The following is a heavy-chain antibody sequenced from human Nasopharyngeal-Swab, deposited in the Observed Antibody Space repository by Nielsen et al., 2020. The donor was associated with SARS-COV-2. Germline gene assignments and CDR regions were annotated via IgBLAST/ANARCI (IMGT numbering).Heavy chain of an antibody. CDR3: ARGTNYDFWSNYAHYYFDY. D-gene: IGHD3-3*01. Sequence: SGTLSLTCTVSGGSISSSSYYWAGIRQPPGKGLERIGTIYYSGSTYYNPSLKSRLTLSIDTSTNQFSLKLSSLTAADTAVYYCARGTNYDFWSNYAHYYFDYWGQGTLVTVSS. V-gene: IGHV4-39*07. CDR2: IYYSGST. CDR1: GGSISSSSYY. J-gene: IGHJ4*02.